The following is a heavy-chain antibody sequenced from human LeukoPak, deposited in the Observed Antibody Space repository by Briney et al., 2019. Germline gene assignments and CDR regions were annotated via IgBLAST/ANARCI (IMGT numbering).Heavy chain of an antibody. J-gene: IGHJ5*02. CDR2: IKSKTDGGTT. CDR1: GFTFSNAW. CDR3: TRIDIAVGSFDP. V-gene: IGHV3-15*01. Sequence: GGSLRLSCAASGFTFSNAWMSWVRQAPGKGLEWVGRIKSKTDGGTTDYAAPVKGRFTISRDDSKNTLYLQMNSLKTEDTAVYYCTRIDIAVGSFDPWGQGTLVTVSS. D-gene: IGHD6-19*01.